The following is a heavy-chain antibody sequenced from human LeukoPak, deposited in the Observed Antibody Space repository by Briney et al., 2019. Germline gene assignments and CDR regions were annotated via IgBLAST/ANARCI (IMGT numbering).Heavy chain of an antibody. J-gene: IGHJ4*02. Sequence: SVKVSCKASGGTFSSYAISWVRQAPGQGLEWMGGIIPIFGTANYAQKFQGRVTITTDESTSTAYMELSSLRSEDTAVYYCARSGRRGGMKDLDYWGQGTLVTVSS. D-gene: IGHD3-10*01. V-gene: IGHV1-69*05. CDR2: IIPIFGTA. CDR3: ARSGRRGGMKDLDY. CDR1: GGTFSSYA.